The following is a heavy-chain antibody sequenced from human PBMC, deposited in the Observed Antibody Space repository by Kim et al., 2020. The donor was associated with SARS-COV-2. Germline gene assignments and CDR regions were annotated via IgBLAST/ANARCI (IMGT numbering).Heavy chain of an antibody. V-gene: IGHV1-69*01. Sequence: FQGRVTITADESTSTAYMELSSLRSEDTAVYYCARDSGHYDSSGYYYFDYWGQGTLVTVSS. J-gene: IGHJ4*02. CDR3: ARDSGHYDSSGYYYFDY. D-gene: IGHD3-22*01.